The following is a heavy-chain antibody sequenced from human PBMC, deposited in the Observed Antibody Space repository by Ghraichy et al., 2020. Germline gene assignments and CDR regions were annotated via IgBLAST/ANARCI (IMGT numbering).Heavy chain of an antibody. CDR1: GYTFISYA. Sequence: ASVKVSCKAAGYTFISYALHLVRQSPGQRLEWMGWIIAGNGNTQYAQKFQGRVTITRGTSASTAYMELSSLRSEDTAVYYCARLSRVHSSGWYYFDYWGQGTLVTVSS. J-gene: IGHJ4*02. D-gene: IGHD6-19*01. CDR2: IIAGNGNT. V-gene: IGHV1-3*01. CDR3: ARLSRVHSSGWYYFDY.